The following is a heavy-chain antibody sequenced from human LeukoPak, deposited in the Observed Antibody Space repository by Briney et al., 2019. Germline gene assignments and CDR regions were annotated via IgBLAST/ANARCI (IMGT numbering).Heavy chain of an antibody. V-gene: IGHV1-69*13. Sequence: GASVKVSCKASGGTFSSYAISWLRQAPGQGLEWMGGIIPIFGTANYAQKFRGRVTITVDESTSTAYMELSSLRSEDTAVYYCAVTIFGVVRWFDPWGQGTLVTVSS. CDR3: AVTIFGVVRWFDP. D-gene: IGHD3-3*01. J-gene: IGHJ5*02. CDR1: GGTFSSYA. CDR2: IIPIFGTA.